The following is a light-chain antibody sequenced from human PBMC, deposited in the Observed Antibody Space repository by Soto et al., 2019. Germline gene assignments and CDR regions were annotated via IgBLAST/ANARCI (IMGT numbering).Light chain of an antibody. V-gene: IGKV3-20*01. Sequence: EIVLTQSPATLSLSPGDRATLSCRASQSISTTYLAWYQQRPGQAPRLLIYGTSSRATGIPDRFSGSGSATDFTLTINRLEPEDFALYYCQQYGTSPYTFGQGTKLEIK. CDR3: QQYGTSPYT. CDR1: QSISTTY. J-gene: IGKJ2*01. CDR2: GTS.